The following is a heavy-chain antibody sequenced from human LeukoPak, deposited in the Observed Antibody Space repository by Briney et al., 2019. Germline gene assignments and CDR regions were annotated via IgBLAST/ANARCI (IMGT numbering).Heavy chain of an antibody. CDR2: INTNTGNP. CDR3: ARDRKLAYCGGDCYSWGFDY. J-gene: IGHJ4*02. D-gene: IGHD2-21*02. Sequence: GASVKVSCKASGYTFTSYGISWVRQAPGQGLEWMGWINTNTGNPTYAQGFTGRFVFSLDTSVSTAYLQISSLKAEDTAVYYCARDRKLAYCGGDCYSWGFDYWGQGTLVTVSS. V-gene: IGHV7-4-1*02. CDR1: GYTFTSYG.